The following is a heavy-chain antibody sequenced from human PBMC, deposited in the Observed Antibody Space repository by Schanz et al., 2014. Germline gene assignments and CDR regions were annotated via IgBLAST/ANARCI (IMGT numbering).Heavy chain of an antibody. CDR1: GASISSSNW. CDR3: ARDSLRGATGGWRMDV. Sequence: QVQLQESGSGLMKPSQTLSLTCAVSGASISSSNWWSWVRQPPGKGLEWIGEIYHSGNTNYNASLNSRLPITGGKSKNPFSLKVRSVTAADTAVDYCARDSLRGATGGWRMDVWGRGTTVTVSS. V-gene: IGHV4-4*02. D-gene: IGHD1-1*01. CDR2: IYHSGNT. J-gene: IGHJ6*02.